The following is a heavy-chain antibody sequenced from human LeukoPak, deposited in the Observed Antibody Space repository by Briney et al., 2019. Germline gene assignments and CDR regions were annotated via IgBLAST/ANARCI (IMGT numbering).Heavy chain of an antibody. J-gene: IGHJ4*02. CDR2: IYYSGST. CDR3: AIYYYDSSGTD. CDR1: GGSISSYY. D-gene: IGHD3-22*01. Sequence: SETLSLTCTVSGGSISSYYWSWIRQPPGKGLEWIGYIYYSGSTNYNPSLKSRVTISVDTSENQFSLKLSSVTAADTAVYYCAIYYYDSSGTDWGQGTLVTVSS. V-gene: IGHV4-59*01.